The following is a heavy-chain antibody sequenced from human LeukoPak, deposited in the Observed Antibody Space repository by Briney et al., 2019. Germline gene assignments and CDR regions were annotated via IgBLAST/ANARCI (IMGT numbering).Heavy chain of an antibody. V-gene: IGHV4-59*01. CDR1: GGSISSYY. CDR2: IYYSGST. Sequence: SETLSLTCTVSGGSISSYYWSRIRQPPGKGLEWIGYIYYSGSTNYNPSLKSRVTISVDTSKNQFSLKLSSVTAADTAVYYCASGLRWLQFWGQGTLVTVSS. J-gene: IGHJ4*02. D-gene: IGHD5-24*01. CDR3: ASGLRWLQF.